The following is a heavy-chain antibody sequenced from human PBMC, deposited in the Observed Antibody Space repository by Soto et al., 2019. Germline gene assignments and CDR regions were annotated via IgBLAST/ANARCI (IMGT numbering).Heavy chain of an antibody. CDR2: ITTSDDIT. CDR3: TKGDSSGYFDPSSGYSTPDH. J-gene: IGHJ5*02. V-gene: IGHV3-23*01. D-gene: IGHD3-3*01. Sequence: EVRLFESGGGLVEPGESLRLSCAASGFIFKDFAMSWVRQAPGKGLEWVSTITTSDDITYSADSVRGRFTFSRDNSANTLFLQMSSLRGDDTATYYCTKGDSSGYFDPSSGYSTPDHWGQGTLVTVSS. CDR1: GFIFKDFA.